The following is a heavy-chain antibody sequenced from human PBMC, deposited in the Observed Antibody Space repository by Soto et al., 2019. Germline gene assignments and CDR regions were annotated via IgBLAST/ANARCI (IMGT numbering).Heavy chain of an antibody. CDR2: MNPNSGNT. J-gene: IGHJ4*02. Sequence: QVQLVQSGAEVKKPGASVKVSCKASGYTFTSYDINWVRQATGQGLEWMGWMNPNSGNTGYAQKFQGRVTMTRNTSISTACMELSSPRSEDTAVYYCARGRGDYGIHYFDYWGQGTLVTVSS. V-gene: IGHV1-8*01. D-gene: IGHD3-16*01. CDR1: GYTFTSYD. CDR3: ARGRGDYGIHYFDY.